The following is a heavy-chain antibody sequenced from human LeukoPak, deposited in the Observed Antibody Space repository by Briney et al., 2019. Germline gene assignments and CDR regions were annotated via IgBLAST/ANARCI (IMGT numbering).Heavy chain of an antibody. CDR2: IIPIFGTA. Sequence: ASVEVSCKASGGTFSSYAISWVRQAPGQGLEWMGGIIPIFGTANYAQKFQGRVTITADKSTSTAYMELSSLRSEDTAVYYCARGSGITGTTADYWAREPWSPSPQ. D-gene: IGHD1-20*01. CDR1: GGTFSSYA. V-gene: IGHV1-69*06. CDR3: ARGSGITGTTADY. J-gene: IGHJ4*02.